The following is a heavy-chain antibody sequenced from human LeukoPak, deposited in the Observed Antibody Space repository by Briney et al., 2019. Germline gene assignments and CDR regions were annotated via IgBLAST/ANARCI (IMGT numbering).Heavy chain of an antibody. Sequence: SETLSLTCTVSGGSISSYYWSWIRQPAGKGLEWIGRIYTSGSTNYNPSLKSRVTMSVDTSKNQFSLKLSSVTAADTAVYYCARPYYGSGSSFIDYWGQGTLVTVSS. CDR1: GGSISSYY. D-gene: IGHD3-10*01. J-gene: IGHJ4*02. V-gene: IGHV4-4*07. CDR3: ARPYYGSGSSFIDY. CDR2: IYTSGST.